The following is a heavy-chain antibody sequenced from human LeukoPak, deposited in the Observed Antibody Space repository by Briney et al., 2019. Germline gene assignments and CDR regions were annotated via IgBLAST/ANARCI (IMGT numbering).Heavy chain of an antibody. CDR3: AKDPSKPEFDYYDSSGYFYGMDV. CDR1: GFTFSSYG. V-gene: IGHV3-30*18. Sequence: GGSLGLSCAASGFTFSSYGMHWVRQAPGKGLEWVAVISYDGSNKYYADSVKGRFTISRDNSKNTLYLQMNSLRAEDTAVYYCAKDPSKPEFDYYDSSGYFYGMDVWGQGTTVTVSS. D-gene: IGHD3-22*01. J-gene: IGHJ6*02. CDR2: ISYDGSNK.